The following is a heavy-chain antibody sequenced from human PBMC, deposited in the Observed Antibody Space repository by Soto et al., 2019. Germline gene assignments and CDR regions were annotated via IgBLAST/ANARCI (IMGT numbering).Heavy chain of an antibody. CDR1: GYTFTSYA. Sequence: ASVKVSCKASGYTFTSYAMHWVRQAPGQRLEWMGWINAGNGNTKYSQKFQGRVTMTTDTSTSTAYMELRSLRSDDTAVYYCARDLIGDSSGYFNIWGQGTMVTVSS. V-gene: IGHV1-3*01. J-gene: IGHJ3*02. CDR2: INAGNGNT. D-gene: IGHD3-22*01. CDR3: ARDLIGDSSGYFNI.